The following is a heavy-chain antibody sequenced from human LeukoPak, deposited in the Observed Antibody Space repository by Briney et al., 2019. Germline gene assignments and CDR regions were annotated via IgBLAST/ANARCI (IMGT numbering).Heavy chain of an antibody. CDR3: ARHDLLITMVRGVAHWFDP. J-gene: IGHJ5*02. V-gene: IGHV4-59*08. D-gene: IGHD3-10*01. CDR2: IYYSGST. Sequence: ASETLSLTCTVSGGSISSYYWSWIRQPPGKGLEWIGYIYYSGSTNYNPSLKSRVTISVDTSKNQFSLKLSSVTAADTAVYYCARHDLLITMVRGVAHWFDPWGQGTLVTVSS. CDR1: GGSISSYY.